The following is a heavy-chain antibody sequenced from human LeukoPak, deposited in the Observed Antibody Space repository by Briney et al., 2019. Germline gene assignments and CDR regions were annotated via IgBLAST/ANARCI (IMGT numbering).Heavy chain of an antibody. D-gene: IGHD3-22*01. CDR3: ARGACYYDSSGYYYCYWFDP. J-gene: IGHJ5*02. V-gene: IGHV1-8*02. CDR1: GGTFSSYA. Sequence: ASVKVSCKASGGTFSSYAISWVRQATGQGLEWMGWMNPNSGNTGYAQKFQGRVTMTRNTSISTAYMELSSLRSEDTAVYYCARGACYYDSSGYYYCYWFDPWGQGTLVTVSS. CDR2: MNPNSGNT.